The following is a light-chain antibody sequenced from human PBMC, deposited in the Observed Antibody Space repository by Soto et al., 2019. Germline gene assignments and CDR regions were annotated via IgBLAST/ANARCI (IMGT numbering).Light chain of an antibody. CDR2: GDN. CDR1: SSNIGAEYD. J-gene: IGLJ1*01. Sequence: QSVLTQPPSVSGAPGQRVAISCTGSSSNIGAEYDVHWYQQLPGTAPKRLIYGDNNRPSGVPDRFSGPESGTSASLAITGLQPEDEADYYCQSYDSSMTTFVFGNGTKVTVL. CDR3: QSYDSSMTTFV. V-gene: IGLV1-40*01.